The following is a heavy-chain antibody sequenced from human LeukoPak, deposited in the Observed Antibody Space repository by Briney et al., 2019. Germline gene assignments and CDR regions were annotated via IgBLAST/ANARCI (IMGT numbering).Heavy chain of an antibody. CDR1: GYRFINYD. J-gene: IGHJ4*02. D-gene: IGHD1-1*01. CDR2: ISVYNANT. V-gene: IGHV1-18*01. Sequence: ASVKVSCKASGYRFINYDISWVRQAPGQGLEWMGWISVYNANTNYAQNLQGRVTMTTDTSTSTAYMELRSLRSVDTAVYYCARDHWQTPSYFDYWGQGTLVTVSS. CDR3: ARDHWQTPSYFDY.